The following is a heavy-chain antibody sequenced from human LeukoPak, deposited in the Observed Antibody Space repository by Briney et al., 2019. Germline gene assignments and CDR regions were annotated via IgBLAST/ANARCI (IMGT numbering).Heavy chain of an antibody. Sequence: GESLKISCKGSGYSFTSYWIGWVRQMPGKSLEWLGIIYPGDSDTRYSPSFQGQITISADKSIGTAYLQWSSPKASDTAMYYCARLAWYYDSSGYFSGYYYYYYMDVWGKGTTVTVSS. CDR3: ARLAWYYDSSGYFSGYYYYYYMDV. J-gene: IGHJ6*03. CDR2: IYPGDSDT. CDR1: GYSFTSYW. V-gene: IGHV5-51*01. D-gene: IGHD3-22*01.